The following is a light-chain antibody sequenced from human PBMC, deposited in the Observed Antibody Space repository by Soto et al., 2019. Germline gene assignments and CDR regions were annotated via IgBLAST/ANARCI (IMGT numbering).Light chain of an antibody. CDR2: DAS. CDR3: QQFNNWPLT. J-gene: IGKJ4*01. V-gene: IGKV3-15*01. CDR1: QSVRSN. Sequence: EIAMTQSAATMSVSPGERATPSGRASQSVRSNLAWYQQKPGQANRLLIYDASTRATGITARFSGSGSGAEFTITISSLQSEDFAVYYCQQFNNWPLTFGEGTQVDIK.